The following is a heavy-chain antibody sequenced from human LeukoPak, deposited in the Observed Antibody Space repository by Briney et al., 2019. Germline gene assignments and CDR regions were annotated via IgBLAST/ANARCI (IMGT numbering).Heavy chain of an antibody. J-gene: IGHJ4*02. Sequence: GASVKVSCKASGYTFITNDISWVRQAPGQGLEWMGWVSAYNGNTNYAQKLQGRVTMTTDTSTNTAYMEVRSLRSDDTAVYYCARSAVADTLSAYYFEYWGQGTLVTVSS. CDR3: ARSAVADTLSAYYFEY. CDR2: VSAYNGNT. D-gene: IGHD6-19*01. CDR1: GYTFITND. V-gene: IGHV1-18*04.